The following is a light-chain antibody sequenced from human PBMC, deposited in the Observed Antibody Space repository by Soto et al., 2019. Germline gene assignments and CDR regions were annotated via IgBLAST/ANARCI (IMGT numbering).Light chain of an antibody. Sequence: QSVLTQPRSVSGSPGQSVTIPCTGTSSDVGGYNYVSWYQQHPGKAPKVLIYDANQRPSGVPDRFSGSKSGNTASLTISGLQAEDEADYYCYSYEGDVTFVFGRGTKVTVL. CDR3: YSYEGDVTFV. CDR1: SSDVGGYNY. CDR2: DAN. J-gene: IGLJ1*01. V-gene: IGLV2-11*01.